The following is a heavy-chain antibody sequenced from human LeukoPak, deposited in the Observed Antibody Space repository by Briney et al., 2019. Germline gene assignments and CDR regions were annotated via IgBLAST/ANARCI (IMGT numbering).Heavy chain of an antibody. CDR2: IYSGGST. J-gene: IGHJ4*02. D-gene: IGHD2-21*01. CDR3: ATEIAEGGPQDY. V-gene: IGHV3-66*01. CDR1: GFTVSSNY. Sequence: GGSLRLSCAASGFTVSSNYMSWVRQAPGKGLEWVSVIYSGGSTYYADSVKGRFTISRDNSKNTLYLQMTSLRAEDTALYYCATEIAEGGPQDYWGQGTLVTVSS.